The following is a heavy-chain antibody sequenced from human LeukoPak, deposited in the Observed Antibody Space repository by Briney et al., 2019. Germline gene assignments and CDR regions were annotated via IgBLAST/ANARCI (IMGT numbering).Heavy chain of an antibody. D-gene: IGHD3-22*01. CDR1: GGSISSSSYY. CDR2: IYYSGST. Sequence: PSETLSLTCTVSGGSISSSSYYWGWIRQPPGKGLEWIGSIYYSGSTYYNPSLKSRVTISVDTSKNQFSLKLSSVTAADTAVYYCARLTPYYYDSSGPPLDYWGQGTLVTVSS. V-gene: IGHV4-39*07. J-gene: IGHJ4*02. CDR3: ARLTPYYYDSSGPPLDY.